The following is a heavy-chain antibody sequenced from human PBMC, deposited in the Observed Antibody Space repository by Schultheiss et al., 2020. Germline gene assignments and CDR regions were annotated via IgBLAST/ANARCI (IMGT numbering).Heavy chain of an antibody. CDR2: IYSGGST. Sequence: GGSLRLSCAASGFTFSSYGMHWVRQAPGKGLEWVAVIYSGGSTYYADSVKGRFTISRDNAKNTLYLQMNSLRAEDTAVYYCASFPRGYYGMDVWGQGTTVTVSS. D-gene: IGHD7-27*01. CDR3: ASFPRGYYGMDV. J-gene: IGHJ6*02. CDR1: GFTFSSYG. V-gene: IGHV3-NL1*01.